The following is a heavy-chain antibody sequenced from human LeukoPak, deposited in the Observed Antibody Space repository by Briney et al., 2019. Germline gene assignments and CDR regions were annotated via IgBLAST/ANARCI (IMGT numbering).Heavy chain of an antibody. V-gene: IGHV3-15*01. CDR1: GFTFSNAW. D-gene: IGHD5-18*01. J-gene: IGHJ4*02. CDR3: TTDYRIQLWLPAFDY. CDR2: IKSKTDGGTT. Sequence: PGGSLRLSCAASGFTFSNAWMSWVRQAPGKGLEWVGRIKSKTDGGTTGYAAPVKGRFTISRDDSKNTLYLQMNSLKTEDTAMYYCTTDYRIQLWLPAFDYWGQGTPVTVSS.